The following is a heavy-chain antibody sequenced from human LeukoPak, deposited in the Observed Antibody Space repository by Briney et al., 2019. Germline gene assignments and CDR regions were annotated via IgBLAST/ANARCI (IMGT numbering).Heavy chain of an antibody. CDR2: TNSGGSVT. J-gene: IGHJ6*04. V-gene: IGHV3-74*01. Sequence: GGSLRLSCAVSGFTFSGHWMFWVRQAPGKGLEWVSSTNSGGSVTGYTDSVKGRFTVSRDNAKNTLFLQMNSLRAEDTAVYYCAELGITMIGGVWGKGTTVTISS. D-gene: IGHD3-10*02. CDR3: AELGITMIGGV. CDR1: GFTFSGHW.